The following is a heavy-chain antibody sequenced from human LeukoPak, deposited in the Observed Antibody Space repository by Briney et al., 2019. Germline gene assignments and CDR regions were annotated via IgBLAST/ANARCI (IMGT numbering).Heavy chain of an antibody. D-gene: IGHD3-22*01. CDR1: GFTFSNAW. CDR2: IKSKTDGGTT. Sequence: GGSLRFSCAASGFTFSNAWMSWVRQAPGKGLEWVGRIKSKTDGGTTDYAAPVKGRFTISRDDSKNTLYLQMNSLKTEDTAVYYCTTDYYDSSGYRFFDYWGQGTLVTVSS. J-gene: IGHJ4*02. V-gene: IGHV3-15*01. CDR3: TTDYYDSSGYRFFDY.